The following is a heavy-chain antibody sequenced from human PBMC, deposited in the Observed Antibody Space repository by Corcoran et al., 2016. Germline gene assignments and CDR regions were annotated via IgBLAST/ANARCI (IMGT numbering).Heavy chain of an antibody. V-gene: IGHV4-59*01. CDR1: GGFISGYY. J-gene: IGHJ5*02. CDR2: IYSTGNT. CDR3: ARGPNWDYISP. Sequence: QVQLQESGPGLVKPSETLSLTCTVSGGFISGYYWSWFRQPPGKGLEWIGYIYSTGNTNYNPSLKSRVTISVDTSKNQFSLNLNSVIAADTAVYYWARGPNWDYISPWGQGTLVTVSS. D-gene: IGHD1-7*01.